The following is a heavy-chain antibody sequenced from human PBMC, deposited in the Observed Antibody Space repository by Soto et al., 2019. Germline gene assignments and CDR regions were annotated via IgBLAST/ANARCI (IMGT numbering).Heavy chain of an antibody. CDR2: ISSSSSYI. CDR1: GFTFSSYS. J-gene: IGHJ3*02. V-gene: IGHV3-21*01. CDR3: ARMIPYSSGPQRHFEAIDI. Sequence: GGSLRLSCAASGFTFSSYSMNWVRQAPGKGLEWVSSISSSSSYIYYADSVKGRFTISRDNAKNSLYLQMNSLRAEDTAVYYCARMIPYSSGPQRHFEAIDIWGQATMLT. D-gene: IGHD6-25*01.